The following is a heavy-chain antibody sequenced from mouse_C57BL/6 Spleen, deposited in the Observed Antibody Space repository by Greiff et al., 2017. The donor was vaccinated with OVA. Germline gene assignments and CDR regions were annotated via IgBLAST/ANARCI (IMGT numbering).Heavy chain of an antibody. CDR1: GFTFSSYG. CDR2: ISSGGSYT. CDR3: ARHESNSGYYYAMDY. J-gene: IGHJ4*01. V-gene: IGHV5-6*01. Sequence: EVKLVESGGDLVKPGGSLKLSCAASGFTFSSYGMSWVRPTPDKRLEWVATISSGGSYTYYPDSVQGRFTISRDNAKNTLYLQMSSLKSEDTAMYYWARHESNSGYYYAMDYWGQGTSVTVSS. D-gene: IGHD2-5*01.